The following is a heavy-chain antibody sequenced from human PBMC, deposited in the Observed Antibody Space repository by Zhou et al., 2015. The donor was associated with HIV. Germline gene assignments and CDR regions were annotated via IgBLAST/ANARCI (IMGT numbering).Heavy chain of an antibody. CDR2: IKPDGSEK. CDR1: GLIFSDHW. Sequence: EEQLLESGGTLVQPGGSLRLSCAASGLIFSDHWMTWVRQAPGKGLEWVAIIKPDGSEKYYLDSVKGRFTISRDNAKKSLYLQMNSLRVEDTAVYHCVRGLDQLLPWFDPWGQGILVTVSS. D-gene: IGHD2/OR15-2a*01. CDR3: VRGLDQLLPWFDP. J-gene: IGHJ5*02. V-gene: IGHV3-7*03.